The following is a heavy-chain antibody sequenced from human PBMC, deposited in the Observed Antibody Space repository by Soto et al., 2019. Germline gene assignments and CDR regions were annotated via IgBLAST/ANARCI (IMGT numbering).Heavy chain of an antibody. Sequence: GGSLRLSCAASGXTFSSYAMSWVRQAPGKGLEWVSAISGSGGSTYYADSVKGRFTISRDNSKNTLYLQMNSLRAEDTAVYYCYIFGVVIADAFDIWGQGTMVTVSS. V-gene: IGHV3-23*01. CDR1: GXTFSSYA. J-gene: IGHJ3*02. D-gene: IGHD3-3*02. CDR2: ISGSGGST. CDR3: YIFGVVIADAFDI.